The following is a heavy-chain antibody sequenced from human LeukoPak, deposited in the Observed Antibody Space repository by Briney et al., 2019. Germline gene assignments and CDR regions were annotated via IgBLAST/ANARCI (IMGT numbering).Heavy chain of an antibody. CDR2: ISGRGTTP. Sequence: GGSLRLSCAASGFTFSSYAMSWVRQAPGMGLERVSAISGRGTTPYYADSVKGRFTISRDNPKNTLYLQMNSLRADDTAIYYCAKGGYCDDDCSGGVFDYWGQGTLVTVSS. D-gene: IGHD2-21*02. CDR1: GFTFSSYA. V-gene: IGHV3-23*01. J-gene: IGHJ4*02. CDR3: AKGGYCDDDCSGGVFDY.